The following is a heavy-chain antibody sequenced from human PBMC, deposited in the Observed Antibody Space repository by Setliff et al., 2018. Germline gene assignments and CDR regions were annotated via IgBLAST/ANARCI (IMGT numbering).Heavy chain of an antibody. V-gene: IGHV4-34*01. CDR2: INHSGSS. Sequence: PSETLSLTCAVYGGSFRGFYWTWIRQPPGKGLEWIGEINHSGSSVYNPSLESRVSISVDTSKNQISLNLNSVTVADTAVYYCARQLRPGIALTGGLDYWGQGALVTVSS. CDR1: GGSFRGFY. D-gene: IGHD2-8*02. CDR3: ARQLRPGIALTGGLDY. J-gene: IGHJ4*02.